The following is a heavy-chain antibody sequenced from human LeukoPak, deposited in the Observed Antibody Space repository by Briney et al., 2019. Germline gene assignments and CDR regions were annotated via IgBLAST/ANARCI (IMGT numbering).Heavy chain of an antibody. CDR1: GFTSRNVW. J-gene: IGHJ4*02. D-gene: IGHD3-9*01. V-gene: IGHV3-15*01. Sequence: GGTLRLSCAPSGFTSRNVWTRGGRRGPGRGQEWVLRIKSKTEGGTTDYAALVKGRFTISRDDSKNTLYLQMNSLKTEDTAVYYCTAVLTGTYYFDYWGQGTLVTVSS. CDR3: TAVLTGTYYFDY. CDR2: IKSKTEGGTT.